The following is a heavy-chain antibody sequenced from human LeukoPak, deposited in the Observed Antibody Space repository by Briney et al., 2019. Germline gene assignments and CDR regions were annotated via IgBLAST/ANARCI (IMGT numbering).Heavy chain of an antibody. V-gene: IGHV4-38-2*01. J-gene: IGHJ6*03. CDR3: ARHYSNYAYYYYMDV. CDR1: GFSISSGYH. D-gene: IGHD4-11*01. CDR2: IFHSGSS. Sequence: SETLSLTCAVSGFSISSGYHWGWIRQPPGEGLEWIVSIFHSGSSYYNPSLKSRVTMSIDTSKNQFSLKLSSVTAADTAVYYCARHYSNYAYYYYMDVWGKGTTVTVSS.